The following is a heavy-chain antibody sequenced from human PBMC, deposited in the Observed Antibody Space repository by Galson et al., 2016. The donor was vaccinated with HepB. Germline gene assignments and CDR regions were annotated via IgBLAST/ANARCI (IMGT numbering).Heavy chain of an antibody. CDR3: ARDLHWGYNFNMDV. CDR2: ISGSRSYI. Sequence: SLRLSCAAFGFTLSTRYNMNWVRQAPGKGLEWVASISGSRSYIIYADSVEGRFTISRDNSKNTVYLQVNSLRAEDTGVYYCARDLHWGYNFNMDVWGQGTTVTVSS. V-gene: IGHV3-21*04. D-gene: IGHD5-24*01. J-gene: IGHJ6*02. CDR1: GFTLSTRYN.